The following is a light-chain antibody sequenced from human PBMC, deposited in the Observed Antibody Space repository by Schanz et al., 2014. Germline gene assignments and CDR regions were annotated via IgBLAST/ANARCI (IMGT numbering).Light chain of an antibody. CDR3: SSWTTSNTLV. CDR2: EVS. Sequence: QSALTQPASVSGSPGQSITISCTGTSSDVGVFDYVSWYQQLPGKAPKLMIHEVSNRPSGVSTRFSGSKSGTTASLTISGLQAEDEGDYYCSSWTTSNTLVFGGGTKPPS. J-gene: IGLJ2*01. CDR1: SSDVGVFDY. V-gene: IGLV2-14*03.